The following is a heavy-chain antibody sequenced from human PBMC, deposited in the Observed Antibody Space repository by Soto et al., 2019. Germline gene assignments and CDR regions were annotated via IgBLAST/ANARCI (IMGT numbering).Heavy chain of an antibody. D-gene: IGHD6-13*01. V-gene: IGHV1-8*01. Sequence: QVQLVQSGAEVKKPGASVKVSCKASGYTFTSYDINWVRQATRQGLEWMGWMNPNSGNTGYAQKFQGRVTMTRNTSISTTYMELSSLRSEDTAVSYCARSGSSSWYDFQHWGQGTLVTVSS. CDR1: GYTFTSYD. CDR3: ARSGSSSWYDFQH. CDR2: MNPNSGNT. J-gene: IGHJ1*01.